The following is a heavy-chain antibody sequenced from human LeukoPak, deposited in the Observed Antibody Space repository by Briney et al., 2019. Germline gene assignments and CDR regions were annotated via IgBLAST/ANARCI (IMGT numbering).Heavy chain of an antibody. CDR2: FDPEDGET. V-gene: IGHV1-24*01. CDR3: ATGHCSSTSCYTTDYYYGMDV. Sequence: ASVKVSCKVSGYTLTELSMHWVRQAPGKGLEWMGGFDPEDGETIYAQKFQGRVTMTEDTSTDTAYMELSSLRSEDTAVYYCATGHCSSTSCYTTDYYYGMDVWGQGTTVTVSS. D-gene: IGHD2-2*02. CDR1: GYTLTELS. J-gene: IGHJ6*02.